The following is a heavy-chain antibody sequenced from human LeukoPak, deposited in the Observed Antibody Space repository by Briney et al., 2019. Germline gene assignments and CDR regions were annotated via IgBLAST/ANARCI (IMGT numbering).Heavy chain of an antibody. Sequence: GGSLRPSCAASGFTFSSYAMHWVRQAPGKGLEWVAVISYDGSNKYYADSVKGRFTISRDNSKNTLYLQMNSLRAEDTAVYYCARDRAIFGVGYYFDYWGQGTLVTVSS. V-gene: IGHV3-30*04. J-gene: IGHJ4*02. CDR3: ARDRAIFGVGYYFDY. CDR1: GFTFSSYA. CDR2: ISYDGSNK. D-gene: IGHD3-3*01.